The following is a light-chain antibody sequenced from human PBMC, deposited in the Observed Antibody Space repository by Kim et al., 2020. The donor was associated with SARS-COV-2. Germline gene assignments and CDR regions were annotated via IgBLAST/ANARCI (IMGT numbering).Light chain of an antibody. CDR1: QSVSTN. J-gene: IGKJ4*02. V-gene: IGKV3-15*01. CDR2: RAS. Sequence: EIVMTQSPAPLSVSPGERATLSCRASQSVSTNLAWYQQRPGQAPRLLISRASTRATGIPDRFSGSGSGTEFTLTVSSLQSEDFAVYYCQQYNDWPLTFGGGTKVDIK. CDR3: QQYNDWPLT.